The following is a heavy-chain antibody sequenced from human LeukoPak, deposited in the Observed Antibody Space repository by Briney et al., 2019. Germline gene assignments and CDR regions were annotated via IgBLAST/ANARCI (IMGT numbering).Heavy chain of an antibody. Sequence: GGSLRLSCAASGFTFSSFGMHWVSQAPVRGLEWMAVIWDDGSKKYYADSVKARFTISRDNAKNTVYLQMDSLRAEDTALYYCARDLGRGNTPFDYWGQGTLVTVSS. CDR3: ARDLGRGNTPFDY. CDR1: GFTFSSFG. V-gene: IGHV3-33*01. J-gene: IGHJ4*02. D-gene: IGHD3-16*01. CDR2: IWDDGSKK.